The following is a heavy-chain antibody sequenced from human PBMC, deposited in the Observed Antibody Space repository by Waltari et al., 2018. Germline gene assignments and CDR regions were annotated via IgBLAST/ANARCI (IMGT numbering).Heavy chain of an antibody. CDR2: IWYDGSNK. D-gene: IGHD4-17*01. J-gene: IGHJ4*02. CDR3: VRDYGERDFDH. CDR1: GFTFSNYG. V-gene: IGHV3-33*01. Sequence: QVQLVESGGGVVQPGRSLRLSCAASGFTFSNYGMHWVRQAPGKGLEWWEVIWYDGSNKYLADSVKGRFTISRDNSKNTVSLQMNSLRAEDTAVYYCVRDYGERDFDHWGQGTLVTVSS.